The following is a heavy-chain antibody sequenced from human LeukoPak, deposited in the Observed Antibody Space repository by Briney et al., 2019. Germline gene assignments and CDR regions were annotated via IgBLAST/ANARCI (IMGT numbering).Heavy chain of an antibody. CDR2: IIPIFGAA. D-gene: IGHD3-16*02. CDR3: ARDLSERLSRAYYYYYRDV. J-gene: IGHJ6*03. Sequence: GASVKVSCKASGGTFTSYAISWVRQAPGQGLEWMGGIIPIFGAANYAQKFQGSVPIGGDELTSTAYMELSSLRSEDTAVYYCARDLSERLSRAYYYYYRDVWGKGTTVTVSS. CDR1: GGTFTSYA. V-gene: IGHV1-69*13.